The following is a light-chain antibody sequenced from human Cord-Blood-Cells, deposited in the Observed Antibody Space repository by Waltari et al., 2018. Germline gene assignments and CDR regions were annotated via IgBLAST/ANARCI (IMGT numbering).Light chain of an antibody. CDR2: EDN. CDR3: QSYDSSNHWV. V-gene: IGLV6-57*01. J-gene: IGLJ3*02. CDR1: SGRIASNY. Sequence: NFMLTQPHSVSESPGETVTISCTRSSGRIASNYVQWYQQRPGSSPTTVIYEDNQRPSGVPDRYSGSIDSSSNSASLTISGLKTEDEADYYCQSYDSSNHWVFGGGTKLTVL.